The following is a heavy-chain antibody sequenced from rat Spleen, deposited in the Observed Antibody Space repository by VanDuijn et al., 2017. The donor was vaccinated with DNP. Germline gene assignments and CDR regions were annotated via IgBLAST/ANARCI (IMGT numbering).Heavy chain of an antibody. CDR1: GFTFSDYY. D-gene: IGHD1-4*01. V-gene: IGHV5-7*01. J-gene: IGHJ3*01. Sequence: EVLLVESDGGLVQPGRSLKLSCAVSGFTFSDYYMAWVRQAPAKGLEWVATISYNGGTPYYRDSVKGRFTISRDNAQNTLYLQMDSLRSEDTATYYCAKDRLLGYALNWFAYWGQGTLVTVSS. CDR3: AKDRLLGYALNWFAY. CDR2: ISYNGGTP.